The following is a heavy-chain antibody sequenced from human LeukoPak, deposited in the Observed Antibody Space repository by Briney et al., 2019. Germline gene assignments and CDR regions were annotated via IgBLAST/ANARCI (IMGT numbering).Heavy chain of an antibody. CDR2: IIPSAGRT. Sequence: ASVKVSCKASGYTFTSYYIHWVRQAPGQGLEWMGIIIPSAGRTNYAQKFRGRVSMTTDMSTSTVYMELSSLRSEDTAVYYCAREYSGGNFDYWDQGTLVTVSS. D-gene: IGHD2-15*01. CDR3: AREYSGGNFDY. V-gene: IGHV1-46*01. CDR1: GYTFTSYY. J-gene: IGHJ4*01.